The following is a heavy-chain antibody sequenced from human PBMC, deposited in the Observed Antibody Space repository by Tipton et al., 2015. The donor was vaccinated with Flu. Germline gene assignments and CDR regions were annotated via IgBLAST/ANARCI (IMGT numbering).Heavy chain of an antibody. V-gene: IGHV3-13*01. D-gene: IGHD6-13*01. CDR1: GFTFNIYD. J-gene: IGHJ6*02. CDR2: IGSAGNT. Sequence: GSLRLSCAASGFTFNIYDIHWVRQVTGKALEWVSAIGSAGNTHYSDSVKGRFTITRDNVKNSLYLQMNSLRVGDTAVYYCARGPLPDSNWYNGMDVWGQGTTVTVSS. CDR3: ARGPLPDSNWYNGMDV.